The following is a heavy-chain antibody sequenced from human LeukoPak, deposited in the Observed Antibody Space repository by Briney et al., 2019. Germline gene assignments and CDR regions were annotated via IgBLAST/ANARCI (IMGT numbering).Heavy chain of an antibody. CDR1: GYTFTSYY. V-gene: IGHV1-46*01. J-gene: IGHJ4*02. Sequence: ASVKVSCKASGYTFTSYYMRWVRQAPGQGLEWMGIVNPSGGSTSYAQKFQGRVTMTRDTSTSTVYMELSSLRSEDTAVYYCAREFSGADGDFWSGYYEVYFDYWGQGTLVTVSS. CDR3: AREFSGADGDFWSGYYEVYFDY. CDR2: VNPSGGST. D-gene: IGHD3-3*01.